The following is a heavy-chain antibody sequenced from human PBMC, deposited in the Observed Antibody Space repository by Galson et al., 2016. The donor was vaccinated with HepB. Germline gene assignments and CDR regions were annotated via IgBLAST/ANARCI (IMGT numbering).Heavy chain of an antibody. J-gene: IGHJ6*02. D-gene: IGHD3-22*01. CDR3: ARESRNYYDTSGYSYFGVDV. CDR1: GGSVNTGGYS. CDR2: IQHTGST. V-gene: IGHV4-30-2*01. Sequence: TLSLTCAVSGGSVNTGGYSWTWIRQPPGKGLEWIGYIQHTGSTNYNPSLKSRVVISLDRSKHQFSLKLRSVPAADTAVYYCARESRNYYDTSGYSYFGVDVWGQGTTVTVSS.